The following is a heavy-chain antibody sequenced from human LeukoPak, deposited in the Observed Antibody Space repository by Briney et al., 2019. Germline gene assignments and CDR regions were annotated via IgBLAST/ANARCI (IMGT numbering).Heavy chain of an antibody. CDR1: GYTFTSYD. J-gene: IGHJ6*02. Sequence: ASVKVSCKASGYTFTSYDINWVRQATGQGLEWMGWMNPNSGNTGYAQKFQGRVTMTRNTSISTAYMELSSLRSEDTAVYDCARSPKRGYDIVLIRDGMDVWGQGTTVTVSS. V-gene: IGHV1-8*01. D-gene: IGHD2-8*02. CDR3: ARSPKRGYDIVLIRDGMDV. CDR2: MNPNSGNT.